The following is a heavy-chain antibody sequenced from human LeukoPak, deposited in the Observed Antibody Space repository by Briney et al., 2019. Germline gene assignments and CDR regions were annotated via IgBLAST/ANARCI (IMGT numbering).Heavy chain of an antibody. J-gene: IGHJ5*02. CDR3: ARDQAVTTVNWFDP. V-gene: IGHV3-33*01. CDR1: GFTFSSYA. CDR2: IWYDGSNK. Sequence: GRSLRLSCAASGFTFSSYAMHWVRQAPGKGPEWVAVIWYDGSNKYYADSVKGRFTISRDNSKNTLYLQMNSLRAEDTAVYYCARDQAVTTVNWFDPWGQGTLVTVSS. D-gene: IGHD4-17*01.